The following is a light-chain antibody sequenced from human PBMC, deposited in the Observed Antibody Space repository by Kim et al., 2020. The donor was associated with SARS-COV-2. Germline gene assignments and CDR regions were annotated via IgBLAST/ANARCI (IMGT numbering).Light chain of an antibody. V-gene: IGKV3-11*01. J-gene: IGKJ4*01. Sequence: SVSPGERSTLSCRASQSISTYLAWYQQKPGQAPSLVIYDASTTATGLPARFSGSGSETDFTLTISSLEPDDFAVYYCQQRSNWPLTFGGGTKLEI. CDR1: QSISTY. CDR3: QQRSNWPLT. CDR2: DAS.